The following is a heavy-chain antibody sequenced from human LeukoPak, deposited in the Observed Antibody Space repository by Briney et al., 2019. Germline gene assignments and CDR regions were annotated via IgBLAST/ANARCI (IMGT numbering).Heavy chain of an antibody. Sequence: GESLKISCKGSGYSFTSYWIGWVRQMPGKGLEWMGIIYPGDSDTRYSPSLQGQVTISADKSISTAYLQWSSLKASDTAMFYCARSSDTHDIDYWGQGTLVTVSS. CDR1: GYSFTSYW. J-gene: IGHJ4*02. CDR3: ARSSDTHDIDY. CDR2: IYPGDSDT. V-gene: IGHV5-51*01. D-gene: IGHD3-9*01.